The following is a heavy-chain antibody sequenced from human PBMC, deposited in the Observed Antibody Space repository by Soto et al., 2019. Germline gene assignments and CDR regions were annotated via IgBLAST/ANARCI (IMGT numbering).Heavy chain of an antibody. CDR1: GGTFSSYA. V-gene: IGHV1-69*01. CDR2: IIPIFGTA. Sequence: ASVKVSCKASGGTFSSYAISWVRQAPGQGLEWMGGIIPIFGTANYAQKFQGRVTITADESTSTAYMELSSLRSEDTAVYYGASRTGDVDYYYYYMDVWGKGTTVTVSS. D-gene: IGHD7-27*01. J-gene: IGHJ6*03. CDR3: ASRTGDVDYYYYYMDV.